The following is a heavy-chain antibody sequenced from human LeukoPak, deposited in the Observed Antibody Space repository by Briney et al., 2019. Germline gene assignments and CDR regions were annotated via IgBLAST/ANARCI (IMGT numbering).Heavy chain of an antibody. Sequence: SETLSLTCIVSGGSIRSYYWSWIRQPPGKGLEWIGYIYSSGTTYYNPSLKSRVTISLDTSKTQFSLKLSSVTAADTAIYYCARHVWLGPFDIWGQGTMVTVSS. CDR2: IYSSGTT. CDR3: ARHVWLGPFDI. CDR1: GGSIRSYY. V-gene: IGHV4-59*08. J-gene: IGHJ3*02. D-gene: IGHD3-16*01.